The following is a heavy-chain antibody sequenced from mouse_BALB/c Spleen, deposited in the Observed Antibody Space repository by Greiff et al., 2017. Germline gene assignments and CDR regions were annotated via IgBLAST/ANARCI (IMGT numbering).Heavy chain of an antibody. J-gene: IGHJ2*01. CDR2: INPYNDGT. CDR3: ALCLLREYFDY. Sequence: EVQLQQSGPELVKPGASVKMSCKASGYTFTSYVMHWVKQKPGQGLEWIGYINPYNDGTKYNEKFKGKATLTSDKSSSTAYMELSSLTSEDSAVYYCALCLLREYFDYWGQGTTLTVSS. V-gene: IGHV1-14*01. CDR1: GYTFTSYV. D-gene: IGHD2-2*01.